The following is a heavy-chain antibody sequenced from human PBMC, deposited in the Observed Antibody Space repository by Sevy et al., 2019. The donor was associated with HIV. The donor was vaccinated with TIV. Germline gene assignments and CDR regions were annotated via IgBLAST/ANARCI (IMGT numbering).Heavy chain of an antibody. D-gene: IGHD6-19*01. V-gene: IGHV3-33*01. Sequence: GGSLRLSCAASGFTSSGYGMHWVRQAPGKGLEWVAVIWYDGTNKYYPDSWKGRLSISRNNSKNTLYLQMNSLRAEDTAGYYCAREHIAVAGIGYYFDYWGQGTLVTVSS. CDR3: AREHIAVAGIGYYFDY. CDR1: GFTSSGYG. CDR2: IWYDGTNK. J-gene: IGHJ4*02.